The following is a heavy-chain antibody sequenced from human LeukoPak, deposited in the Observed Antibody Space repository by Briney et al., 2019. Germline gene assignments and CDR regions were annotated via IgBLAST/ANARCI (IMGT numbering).Heavy chain of an antibody. Sequence: ASVTVSCKASGYTFTSYDINWVRQATGQGLEWMGWMNPNSGNTGYAQKFQGRVTMTRNTSISTAYMELSSLRSEDTAVYYCARGNEYYDFWSGYSGRAFDIWGQGTMVTVSS. CDR3: ARGNEYYDFWSGYSGRAFDI. J-gene: IGHJ3*02. CDR1: GYTFTSYD. CDR2: MNPNSGNT. V-gene: IGHV1-8*01. D-gene: IGHD3-3*01.